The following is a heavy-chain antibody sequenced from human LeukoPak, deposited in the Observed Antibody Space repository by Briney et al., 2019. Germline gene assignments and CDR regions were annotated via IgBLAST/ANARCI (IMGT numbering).Heavy chain of an antibody. CDR3: ARGNWGPDY. Sequence: PGGSLRLSCAASGFTFDDYGMSWVRQAPGKGLEWVAHIDGSGRTIYYIDSVKGRFTISRDNARNSLYLQMISLGAEDTAVYYCARGNWGPDYWGQGTLVNVSS. J-gene: IGHJ4*02. D-gene: IGHD7-27*01. CDR2: IDGSGRTI. CDR1: GFTFDDYG. V-gene: IGHV3-11*04.